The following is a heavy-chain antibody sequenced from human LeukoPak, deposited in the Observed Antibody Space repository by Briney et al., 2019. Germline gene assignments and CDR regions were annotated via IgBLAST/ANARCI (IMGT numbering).Heavy chain of an antibody. J-gene: IGHJ5*02. D-gene: IGHD3-22*01. Sequence: GGSLRLSCVASGFTFNNYAMCWVRQAPGKGLEWVSAIIRSGGTYYADSVEGRFTISRDNSKNTLYLEMNSLRAGDTAVYYCAKGGSFITMIVESWGQGTLVTVAS. CDR2: IIRSGGT. CDR1: GFTFNNYA. CDR3: AKGGSFITMIVES. V-gene: IGHV3-23*01.